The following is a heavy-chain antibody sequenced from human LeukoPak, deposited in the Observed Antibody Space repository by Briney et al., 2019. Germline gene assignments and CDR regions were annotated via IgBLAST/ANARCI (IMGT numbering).Heavy chain of an antibody. CDR2: IRSKPNNYAT. D-gene: IGHD5-12*01. CDR1: GFTFSGAA. CDR3: AREFRWLSFDI. Sequence: GGSLRLSCAASGFTFSGAAIHWVRQASGKGLEWVGRIRSKPNNYATAYGASVKGRFTISRDDSENTAYLQMNSLRAEDTAVYYCAREFRWLSFDIWGQGTMVTVSS. V-gene: IGHV3-73*01. J-gene: IGHJ3*02.